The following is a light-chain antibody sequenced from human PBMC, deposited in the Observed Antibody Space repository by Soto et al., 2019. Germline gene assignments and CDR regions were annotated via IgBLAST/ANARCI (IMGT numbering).Light chain of an antibody. CDR2: GAS. CDR1: QSVSGSY. J-gene: IGKJ2*01. V-gene: IGKV3-20*01. Sequence: EIVLTQSPGTLSLSPGERATLSCRASQSVSGSYLAWYQHIPGQAPRLLIYGASSRATGIPDRFSGSGSGTDFTLTISRLEPEDVAVFYCQQYGSTPFTFGQGTKLEIK. CDR3: QQYGSTPFT.